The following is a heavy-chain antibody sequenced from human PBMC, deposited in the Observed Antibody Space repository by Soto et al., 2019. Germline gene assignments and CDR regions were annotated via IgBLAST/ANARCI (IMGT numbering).Heavy chain of an antibody. D-gene: IGHD5-12*01. J-gene: IGHJ6*02. CDR1: GGTFSSYA. CDR3: AREGHRDGYNSAYYYYGMDV. CDR2: IIPIFGTA. Sequence: ASVKVSCKASGGTFSSYAISWVRQAPGQGLEWMGGIIPIFGTANYAQKFQGRVTITADKSTSTAYMELSSLRSEDTAVYYCAREGHRDGYNSAYYYYGMDVWGQGTTVTVSS. V-gene: IGHV1-69*06.